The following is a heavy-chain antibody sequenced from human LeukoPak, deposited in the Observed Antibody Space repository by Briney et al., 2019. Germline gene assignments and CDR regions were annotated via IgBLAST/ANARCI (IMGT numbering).Heavy chain of an antibody. CDR2: LSGSGGSP. CDR1: GFTFSSYP. D-gene: IGHD3-3*01. J-gene: IGHJ6*02. V-gene: IGHV3-23*01. CDR3: ANGPLLEWLPPRGREPSVGYYYYGMDV. Sequence: GGSLRLSRAASGFTFSSYPMSWVRQAPGKALEWVSALSGSGGSPYYADPVKGRFTISRHNSKNTLYLQMNSLRADDTAVYYCANGPLLEWLPPRGREPSVGYYYYGMDVWGQGTTVTVSS.